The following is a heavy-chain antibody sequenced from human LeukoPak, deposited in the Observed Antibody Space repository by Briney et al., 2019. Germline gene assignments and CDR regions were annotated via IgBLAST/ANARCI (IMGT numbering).Heavy chain of an antibody. CDR2: ICYSGST. V-gene: IGHV4-59*12. J-gene: IGHJ3*02. CDR3: ARDAHIVVVPAARRAFDI. CDR1: GGSISSYY. Sequence: SETLSLTCTVSGGSISSYYWSWIRQPPGKGLEWIGYICYSGSTNYNPSLKSRVTISVDTSKNQFSLKLSSVTAADTAVYYCARDAHIVVVPAARRAFDIWGQGTMVTVSS. D-gene: IGHD2-2*01.